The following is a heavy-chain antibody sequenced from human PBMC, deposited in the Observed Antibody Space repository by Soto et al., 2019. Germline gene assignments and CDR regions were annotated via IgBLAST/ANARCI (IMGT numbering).Heavy chain of an antibody. CDR2: INTGNGNT. CDR1: GYTFTDYN. J-gene: IGHJ4*02. CDR3: ARLQRYVEGLPGGLDS. V-gene: IGHV1-3*04. D-gene: IGHD3-3*01. Sequence: QVHLVQSGADVQQPGASVKVSCKASGYTFTDYNLHWVRQAPGQSLEWVGWINTGNGNTKYSAKFQARVTISRDTSANTAYMELHNLKSEDTAVDFCARLQRYVEGLPGGLDSWGQGTLVTVSS.